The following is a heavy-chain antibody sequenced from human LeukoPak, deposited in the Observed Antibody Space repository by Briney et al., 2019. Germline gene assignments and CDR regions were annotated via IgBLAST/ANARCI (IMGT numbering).Heavy chain of an antibody. J-gene: IGHJ1*01. CDR1: GFTFDDYA. CDR3: AKDKSGWAEDFQH. V-gene: IGHV3-9*01. Sequence: GGSLRLSCAASGFTFDDYAMAWVRQAPGKGLEWVSGISWNSGSIGYAGSVKGRFTISRDNAKNSLYLQMNSLRAEDTALYYCAKDKSGWAEDFQHWGQGTLVTVSS. D-gene: IGHD6-19*01. CDR2: ISWNSGSI.